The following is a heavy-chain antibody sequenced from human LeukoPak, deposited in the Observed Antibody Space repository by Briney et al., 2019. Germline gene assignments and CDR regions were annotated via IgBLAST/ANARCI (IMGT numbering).Heavy chain of an antibody. Sequence: TSETLSLTCTVSGGSISSYYWSWIRQPPGKGLEWIGYIYYSGSTSYNPSLKSRVTISVDTSKNQFSLRLSSVTAADTAVYYCASFSVLNSYWGQGTLVTVSS. D-gene: IGHD3-9*01. CDR3: ASFSVLNSY. V-gene: IGHV4-59*08. J-gene: IGHJ4*02. CDR1: GGSISSYY. CDR2: IYYSGST.